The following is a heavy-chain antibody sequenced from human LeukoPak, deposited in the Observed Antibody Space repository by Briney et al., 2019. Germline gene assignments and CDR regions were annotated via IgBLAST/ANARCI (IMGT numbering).Heavy chain of an antibody. Sequence: GGSLRLSCAASGFTFSSYWMSWVRQAPGKVLEWVANINQDGSEKYYVDSVKGRFTISRDNAKNTVHLQMKSLRAEDTAVYYCARGGFDILSGSYDAFDVWGQGTMVTVSS. CDR3: ARGGFDILSGSYDAFDV. V-gene: IGHV3-7*03. CDR1: GFTFSSYW. J-gene: IGHJ3*01. D-gene: IGHD3-9*01. CDR2: INQDGSEK.